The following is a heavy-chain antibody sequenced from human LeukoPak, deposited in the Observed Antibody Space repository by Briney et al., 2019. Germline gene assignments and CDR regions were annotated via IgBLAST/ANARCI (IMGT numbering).Heavy chain of an antibody. D-gene: IGHD3/OR15-3a*01. V-gene: IGHV3-23*01. CDR1: GFTFIIYA. Sequence: AGSLRLSRAASGFTFIIYAMSWVRQPPGKGLEWVSGISGSGGSTYYADSVKGRFTISRDNSKNTLYLQMNSVRGEDTAVYYCAKLLSDGPIDYWGQGTLVTVSS. J-gene: IGHJ4*02. CDR2: ISGSGGST. CDR3: AKLLSDGPIDY.